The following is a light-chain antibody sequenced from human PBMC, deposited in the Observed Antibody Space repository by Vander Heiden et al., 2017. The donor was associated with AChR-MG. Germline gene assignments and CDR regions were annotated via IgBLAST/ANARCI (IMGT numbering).Light chain of an antibody. J-gene: IGKJ2*01. CDR1: QNIGTK. CDR2: GAS. Sequence: QMSPPSSSMLASVRGGVTITCRASQNIGTKLNCYQRNPAEAPRLLDHGASDLQRGAPSSFSGSGSGTDFTSSIRSLRPEDFASYNGQQTQSLTYTFGQGTK. CDR3: QQTQSLTYT. V-gene: IGKV1-39*01.